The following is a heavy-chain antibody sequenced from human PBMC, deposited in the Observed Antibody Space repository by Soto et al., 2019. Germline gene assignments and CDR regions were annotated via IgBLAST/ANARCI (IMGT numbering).Heavy chain of an antibody. J-gene: IGHJ6*02. CDR2: INAGNGNT. CDR1: GYTFTSYA. Sequence: ASVKVSCKASGYTFTSYAMHWVRQAPGQRLEWMGWINAGNGNTKYSQKFQGRVTITRDTSASTAYMELSSLGSEDTAVYYCARGSPLRCSGGSCYGYYYYYYGMDVWGQGTTVTVSS. V-gene: IGHV1-3*01. D-gene: IGHD2-15*01. CDR3: ARGSPLRCSGGSCYGYYYYYYGMDV.